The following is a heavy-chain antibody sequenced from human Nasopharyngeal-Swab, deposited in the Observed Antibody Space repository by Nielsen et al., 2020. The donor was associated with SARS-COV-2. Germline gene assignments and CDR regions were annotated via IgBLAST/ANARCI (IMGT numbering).Heavy chain of an antibody. J-gene: IGHJ4*02. Sequence: GESLKISCAASGFIFRTSAMHWLRQAPGKGLEWVAMTSYDGSITYYTDSVKGRFTISRDNSKKTLSLQMSSLRIEDTAVYYCARDSENDGWFPYSWGQGTLVTVSS. D-gene: IGHD6-19*01. CDR1: GFIFRTSA. CDR3: ARDSENDGWFPYS. CDR2: TSYDGSIT. V-gene: IGHV3-30-3*01.